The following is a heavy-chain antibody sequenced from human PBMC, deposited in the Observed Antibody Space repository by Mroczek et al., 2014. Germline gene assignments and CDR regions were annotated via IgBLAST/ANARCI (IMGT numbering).Heavy chain of an antibody. CDR3: ARDAMIGPGMSFDI. CDR1: GFTFSSYG. D-gene: IGHD3-22*01. J-gene: IGHJ3*02. CDR2: IWYDGSNK. Sequence: QVQLVQSGGGVVQPGRSLRLSCAASGFTFSSYGMHWVRQAPGKGLEWVAVIWYDGSNKYYADSVKGRFTISRDNSKNTLYLQMNSLRAEDTAVYYCARDAMIGPGMSFDIVGQGTMVHRLF. V-gene: IGHV3-33*01.